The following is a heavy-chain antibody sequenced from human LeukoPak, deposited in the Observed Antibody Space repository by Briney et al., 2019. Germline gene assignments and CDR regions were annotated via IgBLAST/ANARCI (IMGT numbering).Heavy chain of an antibody. V-gene: IGHV3-72*01. CDR1: GFTFSDHF. Sequence: GGSLRPSCAVSGFTFSDHFLDWVRQAPGKGLEWVGRSSNKAKNYTTEYAAYVKGRFTISRDDSKNSLYLQMNSLKTEDTAVYYCARVGSVAGSDYLDYWGQGTLVTVSS. CDR3: ARVGSVAGSDYLDY. D-gene: IGHD6-19*01. J-gene: IGHJ4*02. CDR2: SSNKAKNYTT.